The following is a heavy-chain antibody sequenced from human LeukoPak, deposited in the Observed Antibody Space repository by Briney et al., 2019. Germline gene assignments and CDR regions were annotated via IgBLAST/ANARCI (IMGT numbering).Heavy chain of an antibody. Sequence: PGGSLRLSCAASGLTVSNNYMSWVRQAPGKGLEWGSTIYSGGTTHYADSVKGRLTISRDNSKNTVYLQMSSLRLEDTAVYYCVREIVRGTTGDFWGQGTLVTVSS. CDR1: GLTVSNNY. V-gene: IGHV3-66*01. D-gene: IGHD1-1*01. CDR2: IYSGGTT. J-gene: IGHJ4*02. CDR3: VREIVRGTTGDF.